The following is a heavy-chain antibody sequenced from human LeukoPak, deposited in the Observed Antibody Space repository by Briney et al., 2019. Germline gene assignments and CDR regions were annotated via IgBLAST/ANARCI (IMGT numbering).Heavy chain of an antibody. CDR1: GFTFSSYS. CDR2: ISSSSSYI. D-gene: IGHD3-9*01. V-gene: IGHV3-21*01. J-gene: IGHJ6*02. CDR3: ARDFPYYDILTGYYPYYYYGMDV. Sequence: GGSLRLSCAASGFTFSSYSMNWVRQAPGKGLEWVSSISSSSSYIYYADSVKGRFTISRDNAKNSLYLQMNSLRAEDTAVYYCARDFPYYDILTGYYPYYYYGMDVWGQGTTVTVSS.